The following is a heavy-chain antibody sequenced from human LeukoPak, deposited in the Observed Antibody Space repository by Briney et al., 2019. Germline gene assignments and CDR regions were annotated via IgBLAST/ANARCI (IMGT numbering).Heavy chain of an antibody. CDR3: AKDYRPTMASTIDY. CDR1: GFTFDDYG. D-gene: IGHD3-10*01. CDR2: INWNGGST. V-gene: IGHV3-20*04. J-gene: IGHJ4*02. Sequence: GGSLRLSCAASGFTFDDYGMSWVRQAPGKGLERVSGINWNGGSTGYADSVKGRFTISRDNAKNSLYLQMNSLRHEDTAVYFCAKDYRPTMASTIDYWGQGTLVTVSS.